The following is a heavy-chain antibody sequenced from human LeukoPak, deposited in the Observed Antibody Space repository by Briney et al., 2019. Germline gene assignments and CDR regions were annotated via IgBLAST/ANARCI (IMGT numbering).Heavy chain of an antibody. CDR3: ARRGSGSYVLDY. CDR1: VYTFTRYY. J-gene: IGHJ4*02. Sequence: ASVKDSCKASVYTFTRYYMHWVRQAPGQGLEWMGIINPSDGVIDYAQKFQDRVTMTRDTSTSTVYMELSSLRSEDTAVYYCARRGSGSYVLDYWGQGTLVSVSS. D-gene: IGHD3-10*01. V-gene: IGHV1-46*01. CDR2: INPSDGVI.